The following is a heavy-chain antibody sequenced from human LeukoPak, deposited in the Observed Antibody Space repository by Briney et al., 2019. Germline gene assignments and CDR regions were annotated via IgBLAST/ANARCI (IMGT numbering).Heavy chain of an antibody. CDR3: AKDEYSDAYKTWYFQH. V-gene: IGHV3-23*01. CDR1: GFIFSRDA. CDR2: ISGSGGST. D-gene: IGHD5-18*01. J-gene: IGHJ1*01. Sequence: GGSLRLSCAASGFIFSRDAMSWVRQAPGKGLEWVSAISGSGGSTYYADSVKGRFTISRDNSKNTLYLQMNSLRAEDTAVYYCAKDEYSDAYKTWYFQHWGQGTLVTVSS.